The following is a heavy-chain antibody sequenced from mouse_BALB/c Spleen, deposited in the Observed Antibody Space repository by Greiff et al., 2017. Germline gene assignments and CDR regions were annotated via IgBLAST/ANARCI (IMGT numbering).Heavy chain of an antibody. CDR3: TREGWYDSYWYFEV. CDR1: GFTFSSYT. CDR2: ISSGGSYT. J-gene: IGHJ1*01. V-gene: IGHV5-6-4*01. Sequence: EVQGVESGGGLVKPGGSLKLSCAASGFTFSSYTMSWVRQTPEKRLEWVATISSGGSYTYYPDSVKGRFTISRDNAKNPLYLQMSSLKSEDTAMYYCTREGWYDSYWYFEVWGAGTTVTVSS. D-gene: IGHD2-14*01.